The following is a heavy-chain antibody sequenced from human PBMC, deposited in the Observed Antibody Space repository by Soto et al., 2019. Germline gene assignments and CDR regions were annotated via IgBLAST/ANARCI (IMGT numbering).Heavy chain of an antibody. CDR2: ISSSGSTI. CDR1: GFTFSDYY. D-gene: IGHD2-15*01. V-gene: IGHV3-11*01. J-gene: IGHJ3*02. CDR3: ARDRYLGYCSGGSCYSDAFDI. Sequence: GGSLRLSCAASGFTFSDYYMSWIRQAPGKGLEWVSYISSSGSTIYYADSVKGRFTISRDNAKNSLYLQMNSLRAEDTAVYYCARDRYLGYCSGGSCYSDAFDIWGQGTMVTVSS.